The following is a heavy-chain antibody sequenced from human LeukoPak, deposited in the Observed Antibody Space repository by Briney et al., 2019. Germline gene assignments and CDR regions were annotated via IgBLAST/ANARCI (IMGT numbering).Heavy chain of an antibody. J-gene: IGHJ4*02. CDR2: ISYDGSNK. Sequence: GGSLRLSCAASGFTFSSYGMHWVRQAPGKGLEWVAVISYDGSNKYYADSVKGRFTISRDNSKNTLYLQMNSLRAEDTAVYYCAKRPSRQLYGSDYWGQGTLVTVSS. V-gene: IGHV3-30*18. D-gene: IGHD6-13*01. CDR3: AKRPSRQLYGSDY. CDR1: GFTFSSYG.